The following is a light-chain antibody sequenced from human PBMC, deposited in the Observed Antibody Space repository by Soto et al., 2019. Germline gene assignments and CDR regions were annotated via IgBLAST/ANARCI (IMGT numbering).Light chain of an antibody. CDR2: VAS. CDR1: KSVSSN. V-gene: IGKV3-15*01. Sequence: EIVMTQSPATLSVSPGERATLSCRASKSVSSNLAWYQQKPGQTPKLLIYVASTRATGIPARCSGSGSGTKFTLTISSLQSEDFAVDYCQQYNVWSLTFGGGTKVEFK. CDR3: QQYNVWSLT. J-gene: IGKJ4*01.